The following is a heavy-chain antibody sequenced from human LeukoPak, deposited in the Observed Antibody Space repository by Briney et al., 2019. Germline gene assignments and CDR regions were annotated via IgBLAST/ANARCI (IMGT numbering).Heavy chain of an antibody. D-gene: IGHD2-2*02. CDR1: AYSFTSYW. J-gene: IGHJ4*02. CDR3: ARPTDCSSTSCYTVFGY. CDR2: IYPGDSDT. V-gene: IGHV5-51*01. Sequence: GECLKISCKGSAYSFTSYWIGWVRQMPGKRLEWMGIIYPGDSDTRYSPSSQAEVTVSADKSISTAYLQWSSLKASYTAMYYCARPTDCSSTSCYTVFGYWGQGTLVTVSS.